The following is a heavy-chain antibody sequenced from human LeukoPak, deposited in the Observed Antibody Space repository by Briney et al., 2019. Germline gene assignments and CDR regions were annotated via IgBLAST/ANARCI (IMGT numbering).Heavy chain of an antibody. CDR1: GFTFDDYA. Sequence: GGSLRLSCAASGFTFDDYAMHWVRQAPGKGLEWVSGISWNSGSIGYADSVKGRFTISRDSAKNSLYLQMNSLRAEDMALYYCAKARSGWSYYFDYWGQGTLVTVSS. D-gene: IGHD6-19*01. V-gene: IGHV3-9*03. CDR3: AKARSGWSYYFDY. J-gene: IGHJ4*02. CDR2: ISWNSGSI.